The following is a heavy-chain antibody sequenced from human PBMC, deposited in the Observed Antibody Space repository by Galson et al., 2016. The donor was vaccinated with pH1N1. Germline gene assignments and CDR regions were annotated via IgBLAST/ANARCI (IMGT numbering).Heavy chain of an antibody. CDR2: ISGSGIST. V-gene: IGHV3-23*01. J-gene: IGHJ6*03. CDR1: GFTFNNYA. D-gene: IGHD2-15*01. CDR3: AKGAGGAQIYYMDV. Sequence: SLRLSCAASGFTFNNYAMFWVRQAPGKGLEWVSSISGSGISTYYADSVKGRFTISRDNSKNTLYLQMNSLTTEDTAVYYCAKGAGGAQIYYMDVWGKGTTVTVAS.